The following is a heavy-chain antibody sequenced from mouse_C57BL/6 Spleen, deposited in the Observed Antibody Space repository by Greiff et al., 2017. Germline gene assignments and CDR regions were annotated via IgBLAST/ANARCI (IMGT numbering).Heavy chain of an antibody. CDR2: IDPETGGT. CDR1: GYTFTDYE. V-gene: IGHV1-15*01. Sequence: QVQLKESGAELVRPGASVTLSCKASGYTFTDYEMHWVKQTPVHGLEWIGAIDPETGGTAYNQKFKGKAILTADKSSSTAYMELRSLTSEDSAVYYCTRPYYYGSRYWYFDVWGTGTTVTVSS. CDR3: TRPYYYGSRYWYFDV. D-gene: IGHD1-1*01. J-gene: IGHJ1*03.